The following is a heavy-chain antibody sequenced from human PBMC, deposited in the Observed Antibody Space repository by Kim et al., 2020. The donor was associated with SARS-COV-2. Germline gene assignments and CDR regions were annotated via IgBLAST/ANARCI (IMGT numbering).Heavy chain of an antibody. CDR1: GGSISSGDYY. CDR3: ARVRFSITIFGVVTRLFDY. CDR2: IYYSGST. V-gene: IGHV4-30-4*01. Sequence: SETLSLTCTVSGGSISSGDYYWSWIRQPPGKGLEWIGYIYYSGSTYYNPSLKRRVTISVDTSKNQFSLKLSSVTAADTAVYYCARVRFSITIFGVVTRLFDYGGQETLVPVSS. J-gene: IGHJ4*02. D-gene: IGHD3-3*01.